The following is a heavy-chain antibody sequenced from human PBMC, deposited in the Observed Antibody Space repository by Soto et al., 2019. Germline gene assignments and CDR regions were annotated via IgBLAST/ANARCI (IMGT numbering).Heavy chain of an antibody. CDR1: GGSVSSGAYY. CDR3: AREANSGSYDH. D-gene: IGHD1-26*01. J-gene: IGHJ5*02. Sequence: SETLSLTCTVSGGSVSSGAYYWGWIRQPPGKGLEWIGNIYHTGTTYYNPSLKSRVTISVDTSKNQFSLKLNSVTAADTSVYYCAREANSGSYDHWGQGTLVT. CDR2: IYHTGTT. V-gene: IGHV4-39*02.